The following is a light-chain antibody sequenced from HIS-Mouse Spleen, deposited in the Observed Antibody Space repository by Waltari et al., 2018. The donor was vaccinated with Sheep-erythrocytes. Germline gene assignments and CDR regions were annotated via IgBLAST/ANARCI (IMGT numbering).Light chain of an antibody. V-gene: IGLV2-23*01. Sequence: SALTPPPSVSRSPGQSIPLSCTRTGSAVGSCNLSAWYQQHPGKAPKLMIYAGSKRPSGVSNRFSGSKSGNTASLTISGLQAEDEADYYCCSYAGSSTPWVFGGGTKLTVL. CDR2: AGS. J-gene: IGLJ3*02. CDR3: CSYAGSSTPWV. CDR1: GSAVGSCNL.